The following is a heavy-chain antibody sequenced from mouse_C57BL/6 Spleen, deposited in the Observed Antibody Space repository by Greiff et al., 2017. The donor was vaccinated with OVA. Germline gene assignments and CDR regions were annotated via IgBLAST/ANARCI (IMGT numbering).Heavy chain of an antibody. CDR2: IWGDGST. J-gene: IGHJ3*01. V-gene: IGHV2-3*01. Sequence: VKLMESGPGLVAPSQSLSITCTVSGFSLTSYGVSWVRQPPGKALEWLGVIWGDGSTNYHSALISRLSISKDNSKSQVFLKLNSLQTDDTATYYCAKPRDGYLGAWFAYWGQGTLVTVSA. CDR1: GFSLTSYG. CDR3: AKPRDGYLGAWFAY. D-gene: IGHD2-3*01.